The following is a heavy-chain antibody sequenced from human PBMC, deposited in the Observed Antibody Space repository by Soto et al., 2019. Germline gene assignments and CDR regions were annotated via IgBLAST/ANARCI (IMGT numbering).Heavy chain of an antibody. CDR1: GFTFSSYE. CDR2: ISSGGTIT. V-gene: IGHV3-48*03. D-gene: IGHD1-1*01. CDR3: ARVLIPQRYYYYGMDV. Sequence: PGGSLRLSCAASGFTFSSYEMNWVRQAAGKGLEWVSYISSGGTITYNADSAKGRFTISRDNAKNSLYLQMNSLRAEDTAVYYCARVLIPQRYYYYGMDVWGQGTTVTVSS. J-gene: IGHJ6*02.